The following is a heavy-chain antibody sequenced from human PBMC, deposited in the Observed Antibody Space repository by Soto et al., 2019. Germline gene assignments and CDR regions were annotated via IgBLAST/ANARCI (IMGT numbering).Heavy chain of an antibody. CDR3: ARVYVDVPE. CDR2: IDPKSGGT. D-gene: IGHD3-16*01. J-gene: IGHJ4*02. Sequence: QLQLVQSGAEVTKPGASVKVSCKFSGPTFIAYYIHWVRQAPGQGLEWMGWIDPKSGGTTSEQKFLGRVTMTRDTSINTAYMELNRLTSDDTSVYFCARVYVDVPEWGQGTLISVSS. V-gene: IGHV1-2*02. CDR1: GPTFIAYY.